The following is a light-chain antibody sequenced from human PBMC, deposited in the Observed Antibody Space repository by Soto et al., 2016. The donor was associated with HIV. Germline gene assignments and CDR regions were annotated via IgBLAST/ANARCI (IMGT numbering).Light chain of an antibody. Sequence: SYDLIQPPSVSVSPGQTARITCSGDALPKQYAYWYQQKPGQAPMLVIYKDSERPSGIPERFSGSSSGTTVTLTISGVQAEDEADYYCQSTDSSGTFYVFGTGTKVTVL. CDR2: KDS. CDR3: QSTDSSGTFYV. V-gene: IGLV3-25*01. CDR1: ALPKQY. J-gene: IGLJ1*01.